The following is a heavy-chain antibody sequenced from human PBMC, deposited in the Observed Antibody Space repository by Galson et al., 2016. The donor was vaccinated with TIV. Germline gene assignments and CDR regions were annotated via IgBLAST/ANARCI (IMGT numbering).Heavy chain of an antibody. Sequence: SVKVSCKASGGTLSRHTISWVRQAPGQGLEWMGRILPIVGITNYAQKLQGRVTIIADRFTSTVSMELSGLTSDDTAVSMVVTEVNCKENWF. CDR2: ILPIVGIT. D-gene: IGHD4/OR15-4a*01. J-gene: IGHJ5*01. CDR1: GGTLSRHT. CDR3: VTEVNCKENWF. V-gene: IGHV1-69*02.